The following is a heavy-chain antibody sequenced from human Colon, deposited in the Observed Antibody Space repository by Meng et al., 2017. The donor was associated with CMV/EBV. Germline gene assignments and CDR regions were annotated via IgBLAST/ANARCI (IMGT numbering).Heavy chain of an antibody. D-gene: IGHD2-21*01. J-gene: IGHJ4*02. CDR2: VVLVSGNT. V-gene: IGHV1-58*01. Sequence: SVTVSCKASGFTFSTLQWVRQARGQRPEWIGWVVLVSGNTHFAQEFQGRVTISWDMSTSTSYMDFSTVRSDDTAVYYCVGGEGPNKYFTFWGQGTLVTVSS. CDR1: GFTFST. CDR3: VGGEGPNKYFTF.